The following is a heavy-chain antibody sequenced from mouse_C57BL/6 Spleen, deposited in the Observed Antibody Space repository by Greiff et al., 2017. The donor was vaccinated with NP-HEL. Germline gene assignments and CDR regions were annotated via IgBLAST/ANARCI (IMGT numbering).Heavy chain of an antibody. D-gene: IGHD1-1*01. Sequence: EVQLVESGEGLVKPGGSLKLSCAASGFTFSSYAMSWVRQTPEKRLEWVAYISSGGGYIYYPDTVKGRFIISRDNARNTLYLQMSSLKSEDTAMYYCTGDYYGSSYEFAYWGQGTLVTVSA. J-gene: IGHJ3*01. CDR3: TGDYYGSSYEFAY. CDR1: GFTFSSYA. V-gene: IGHV5-9-1*02. CDR2: ISSGGGYI.